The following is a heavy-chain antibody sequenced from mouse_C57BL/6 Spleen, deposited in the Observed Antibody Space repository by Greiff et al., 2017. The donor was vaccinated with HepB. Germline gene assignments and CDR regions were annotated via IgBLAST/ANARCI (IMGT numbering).Heavy chain of an antibody. CDR3: AREGNYDYDEAY. D-gene: IGHD2-4*01. CDR2: IDPSDSYT. J-gene: IGHJ2*01. V-gene: IGHV1-50*01. CDR1: GYTFTSYW. Sequence: QVQLQQPGAELVKPGASVKLSCKASGYTFTSYWMQWVKQRPGQGLEWIGEIDPSDSYTNYNQKFKGKATLTVDTSSSTADMQLSSLTSEDSAVYYCAREGNYDYDEAYWGQGTTLTVSS.